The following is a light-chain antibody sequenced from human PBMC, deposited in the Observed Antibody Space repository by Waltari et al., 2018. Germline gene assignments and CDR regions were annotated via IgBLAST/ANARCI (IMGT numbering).Light chain of an antibody. V-gene: IGLV2-23*01. CDR2: EAT. CDR3: CSYTGSSTSYG. J-gene: IGLJ1*01. CDR1: STDLASYNL. Sequence: QSALSQPASVSGSPGQSLTITCTGASTDLASYNLVAWYQHHPNRAPKLISYEATKRPSGISHRFSGAKSGATASLRISGLQVDDEADYYCCSYTGSSTSYGCGGGTKVTVL.